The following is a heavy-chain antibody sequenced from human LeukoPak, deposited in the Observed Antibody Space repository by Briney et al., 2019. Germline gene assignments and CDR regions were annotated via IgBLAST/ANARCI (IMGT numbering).Heavy chain of an antibody. V-gene: IGHV1-8*01. CDR2: MNSNSGHT. Sequence: ASVKVSCKTSGYSFTSYDINWVRQATGQGLEWMGWMNSNSGHTGYAQKFQGRVTMTRNTSISTAYMELSSLRAEDTAVYYCARRAGAYSHPYDYWGQGTLVTVSS. J-gene: IGHJ4*02. D-gene: IGHD4/OR15-4a*01. CDR1: GYSFTSYD. CDR3: ARRAGAYSHPYDY.